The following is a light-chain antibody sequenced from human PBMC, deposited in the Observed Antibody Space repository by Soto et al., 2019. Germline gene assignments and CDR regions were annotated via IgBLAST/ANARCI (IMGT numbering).Light chain of an antibody. Sequence: DIQMTQSPSSLSASVGDSVTISCQASQDINNFLNWYQQKPGKPPQLLIYDASTLEKGVPSRFSGAGSGADFSFTISNRQPEDSATYYCQQYENLPLTFGQGTKVEI. CDR2: DAS. CDR3: QQYENLPLT. V-gene: IGKV1-33*01. J-gene: IGKJ1*01. CDR1: QDINNF.